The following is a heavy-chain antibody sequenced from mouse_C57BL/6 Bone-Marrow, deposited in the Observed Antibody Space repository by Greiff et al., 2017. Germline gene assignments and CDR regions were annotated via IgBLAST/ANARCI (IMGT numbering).Heavy chain of an antibody. D-gene: IGHD1-1*01. V-gene: IGHV1-47*01. Sequence: VQLQESGAELVKPGASVKMSCKASGYTFTTYPIEWMKQNHGKSLEWIGNFHPYNDDTKYNEKFKGKATLTVEKSSSTVYLELSRLTSDDSAVYYCARGGSSFYWYFDVWGTGTTVTVSS. J-gene: IGHJ1*03. CDR3: ARGGSSFYWYFDV. CDR1: GYTFTTYP. CDR2: FHPYNDDT.